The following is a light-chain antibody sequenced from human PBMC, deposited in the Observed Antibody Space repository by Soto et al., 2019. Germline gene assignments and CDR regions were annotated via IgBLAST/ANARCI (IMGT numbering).Light chain of an antibody. V-gene: IGKV1-5*01. CDR1: QSINIW. Sequence: CRASQSINIWLAWYQQKPGKAPNLLIYDGSTLETGVPSRFTGSGRETEFILGLSSLQAPVFATYYCLHSNEYWTCARGTKVDIK. CDR3: LHSNEYWT. CDR2: DGS. J-gene: IGKJ1*01.